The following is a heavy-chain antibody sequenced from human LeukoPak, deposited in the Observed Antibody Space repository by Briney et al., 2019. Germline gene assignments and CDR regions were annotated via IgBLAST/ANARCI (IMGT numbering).Heavy chain of an antibody. CDR1: GGSIRSYY. D-gene: IGHD2-15*01. CDR2: IYSSGST. V-gene: IGHV4-4*07. CDR3: ARVYCSGANCYHFDH. J-gene: IGHJ4*02. Sequence: SETLSLTCTVSGGSIRSYYWTWIRQPAGRGLEWIGRIYSSGSTDYNPSLKSRITMSLDTSKNQFSLKLRSVTAADTAVYYCARVYCSGANCYHFDHWGQGTLVTVSS.